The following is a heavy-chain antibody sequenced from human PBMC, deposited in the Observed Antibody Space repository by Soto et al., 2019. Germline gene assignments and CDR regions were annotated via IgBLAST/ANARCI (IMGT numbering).Heavy chain of an antibody. Sequence: QVQLVESGGGVVQPGRSLRLSCAASGFTFSSYGMHWVRQAPGKGLEWVAVIWYDGSNKYYADSVKGRFTISRDNSKNTLYLQMNSLRAEDTAVYYCARGRFLEWLPSPFDYWGQGPLVTVSS. D-gene: IGHD3-3*01. CDR3: ARGRFLEWLPSPFDY. V-gene: IGHV3-33*01. CDR2: IWYDGSNK. J-gene: IGHJ4*02. CDR1: GFTFSSYG.